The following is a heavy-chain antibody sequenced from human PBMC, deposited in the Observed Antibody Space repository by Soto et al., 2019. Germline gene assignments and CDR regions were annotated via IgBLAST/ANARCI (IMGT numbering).Heavy chain of an antibody. V-gene: IGHV1-69*01. CDR2: IIPDFGTT. CDR3: ARSHSTAAVAVAVLVYYFGL. Sequence: QVQLVQSGAEVKRPGSSLKVSCEASRGTFSSYTVSWLRQIPGQGLEWMGGIIPDFGTTTYAQRFQGRVSSTADEAPNTAFMELTTLTAEDTAVYYCARSHSTAAVAVAVLVYYFGLWGRGTLVTVSS. D-gene: IGHD6-19*01. CDR1: RGTFSSYT. J-gene: IGHJ4*02.